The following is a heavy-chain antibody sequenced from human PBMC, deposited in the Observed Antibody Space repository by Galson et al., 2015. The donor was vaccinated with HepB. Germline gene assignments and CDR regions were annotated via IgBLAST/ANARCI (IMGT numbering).Heavy chain of an antibody. D-gene: IGHD3-16*02. CDR1: GFTFSNYA. Sequence: SLRLSCAASGFTFSNYAMGWVRQPPGKGLEWVSDISAGGGRTDYADSVKGRFTISRDNSKNTLYLQIHSLRGEDSALYYCVVNDYIWGTYRSTPLDYWGQGTLVTVSS. CDR3: VVNDYIWGTYRSTPLDY. CDR2: ISAGGGRT. V-gene: IGHV3-23*01. J-gene: IGHJ4*02.